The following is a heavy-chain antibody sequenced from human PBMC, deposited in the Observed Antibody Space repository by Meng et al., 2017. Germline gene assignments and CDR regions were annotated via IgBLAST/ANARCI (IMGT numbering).Heavy chain of an antibody. CDR3: AREKYYYDSSGLEDY. Sequence: QGELGQSGAEVKKPGALSKVSCKASGHTFTSYYMHWVRQAPGQGLEWMGIINPSGGSTSYAQKFQGRVTMTRDTSTSTVYMELSSLRSEDTAVYYCAREKYYYDSSGLEDYWGQGTLVTVSS. V-gene: IGHV1-46*01. CDR1: GHTFTSYY. J-gene: IGHJ4*02. D-gene: IGHD3-22*01. CDR2: INPSGGST.